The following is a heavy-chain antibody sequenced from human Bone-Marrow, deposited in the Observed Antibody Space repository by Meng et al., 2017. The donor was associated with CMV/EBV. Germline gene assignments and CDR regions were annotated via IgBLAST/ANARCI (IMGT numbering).Heavy chain of an antibody. Sequence: AGTLSLTCAVYGGTFSSYYWSWIRQPPGKGLEWIGEINHSGSTYYNPSVKSRVTISVDTSKNQFSLKLSSVTAADTAVYYCARGCRGTRIGYSSSWYDYYYCDGMYVWGQGTMVTVSS. CDR3: ARGCRGTRIGYSSSWYDYYYCDGMYV. V-gene: IGHV4-34*01. D-gene: IGHD6-13*01. CDR2: INHSGST. J-gene: IGHJ6*02. CDR1: GGTFSSYY.